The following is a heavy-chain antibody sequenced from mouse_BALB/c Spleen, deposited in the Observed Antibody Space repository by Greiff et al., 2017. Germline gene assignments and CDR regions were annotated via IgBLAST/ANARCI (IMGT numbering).Heavy chain of an antibody. CDR2: ISYSGST. D-gene: IGHD2-2*01. CDR3: ARGGVYYGYDEDAMDY. Sequence: EVKLQESGPGLVKPSQSLSLTCTVTGYSITSDYAWNWIRQFPGNKLEWMGYISYSGSTSYNPSLKSRISITRDTSKNQFFLQLNSVTTEDTATYYCARGGVYYGYDEDAMDYWGQGTSVTVSS. V-gene: IGHV3-2*02. CDR1: GYSITSDYA. J-gene: IGHJ4*01.